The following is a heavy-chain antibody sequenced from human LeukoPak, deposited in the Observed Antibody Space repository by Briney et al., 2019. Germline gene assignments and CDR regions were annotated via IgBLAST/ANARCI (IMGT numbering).Heavy chain of an antibody. CDR3: ARDRGDSGYDTYYYYYMDV. Sequence: SETLSLTCAVYGGSFNDYYWSWIRQPPGKGLEWIGEINRGGSTNYSPSLKSRVTISVDTSKSQFSLKLTSVTPEDTAVYYCARDRGDSGYDTYYYYYMDVWGKGTTVTISS. D-gene: IGHD5-12*01. J-gene: IGHJ6*03. V-gene: IGHV4-34*01. CDR2: INRGGST. CDR1: GGSFNDYY.